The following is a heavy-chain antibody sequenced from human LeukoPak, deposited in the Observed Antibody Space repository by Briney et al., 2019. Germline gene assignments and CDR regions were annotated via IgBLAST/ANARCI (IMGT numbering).Heavy chain of an antibody. D-gene: IGHD2-8*01. J-gene: IGHJ6*02. CDR1: GFTFSSYA. V-gene: IGHV3-30-3*01. Sequence: PGGSLRLSCAASGFTFSSYAMHWVRQAPCKGLEWVAVISYDGSNKYYADSVKGRFTISRDTAKNSLHLQMNSLRAEDTAVYYCARGKMGYYGMDVWGQGTTVTVSS. CDR2: ISYDGSNK. CDR3: ARGKMGYYGMDV.